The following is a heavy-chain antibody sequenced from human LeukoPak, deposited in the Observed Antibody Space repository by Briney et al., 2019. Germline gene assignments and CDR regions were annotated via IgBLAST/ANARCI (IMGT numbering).Heavy chain of an antibody. CDR2: ISSSGSTI. V-gene: IGHV3-11*01. J-gene: IGHJ2*01. CDR1: GFTFSDYY. Sequence: GGSLRLSCAASGFTFSDYYMSWIRQAPGKGLEWGSYISSSGSTIYYADSVKGRFTISRDNAKNSLYLQMNSLRAEDTAVYYCARTSYLYWYFDLWGRGTLVTVSS. D-gene: IGHD1-26*01. CDR3: ARTSYLYWYFDL.